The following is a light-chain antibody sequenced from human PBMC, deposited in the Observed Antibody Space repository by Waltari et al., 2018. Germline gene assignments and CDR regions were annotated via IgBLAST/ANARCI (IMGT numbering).Light chain of an antibody. CDR2: DTS. J-gene: IGKJ4*01. CDR1: PSVSSY. Sequence: EIVLTQSPATLSLSPGERATLSCRASPSVSSYLAWYQQKPGQAPRLLIYDTSNRATGIPARFSGSGSGTDFTLTISSLEPEDFAVYYCQQRSIWPPAFTFGGGTKVEI. CDR3: QQRSIWPPAFT. V-gene: IGKV3-11*01.